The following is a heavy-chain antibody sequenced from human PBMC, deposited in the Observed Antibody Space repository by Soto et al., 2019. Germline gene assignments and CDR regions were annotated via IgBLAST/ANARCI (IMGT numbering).Heavy chain of an antibody. D-gene: IGHD2-2*01. CDR1: GYTFTSYY. J-gene: IGHJ4*02. Sequence: QVQLVQSGAEVKKPGASVKVSCKASGYTFTSYYMHWVRQAPGQGLEWMGIINPSGGSTSYAQKFQGRVTMTRDTSTSTVYMELSSLRSEDTAVYYCARESLGYCSSTICYRGDDFDYWGQGTLVTVSS. V-gene: IGHV1-46*03. CDR3: ARESLGYCSSTICYRGDDFDY. CDR2: INPSGGST.